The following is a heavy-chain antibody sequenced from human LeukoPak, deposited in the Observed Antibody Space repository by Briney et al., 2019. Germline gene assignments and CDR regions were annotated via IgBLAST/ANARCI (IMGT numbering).Heavy chain of an antibody. V-gene: IGHV4-34*01. J-gene: IGHJ5*02. CDR3: ASFYNQVRWFDP. CDR1: GGSFSGYY. CDR2: INHSGST. Sequence: SETLSLTCAVYGGSFSGYYWSWIRQPPGKGLEWIGEINHSGSTNYNPSLKSRVTISVDTSKNQFSLKLSSVTAADTAVYYCASFYNQVRWFDPWGQGTLVTVSS. D-gene: IGHD1-14*01.